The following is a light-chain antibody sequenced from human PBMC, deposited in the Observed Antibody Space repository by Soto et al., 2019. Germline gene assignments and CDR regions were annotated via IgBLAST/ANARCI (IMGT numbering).Light chain of an antibody. V-gene: IGKV1-39*01. CDR2: AAS. J-gene: IGKJ1*01. CDR3: QQSYNTTWT. CDR1: QGISTY. Sequence: DIQMTQSPSSLSASVGDRVTITCRASQGISTYLNWYQQKPGKAPKLLIYAASNLQSGVPSRFSGSGSETDFTLTISSLQPEDFATYSCQQSYNTTWTFGQGTKVDIK.